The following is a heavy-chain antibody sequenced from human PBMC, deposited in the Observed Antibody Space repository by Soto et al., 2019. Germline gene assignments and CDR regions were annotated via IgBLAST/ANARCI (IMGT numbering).Heavy chain of an antibody. V-gene: IGHV4-34*01. Sequence: PSETLSLTCAVYGGSFSCYYWSWIRQPPGKGLEWIGEIHHSGRTSYSPSLKSRVAISVDTSKDQFSLKLSSVTAADAAVYYCARGLGTFDPWGQGTLVTVSS. D-gene: IGHD3-10*01. J-gene: IGHJ5*02. CDR1: GGSFSCYY. CDR3: ARGLGTFDP. CDR2: IHHSGRT.